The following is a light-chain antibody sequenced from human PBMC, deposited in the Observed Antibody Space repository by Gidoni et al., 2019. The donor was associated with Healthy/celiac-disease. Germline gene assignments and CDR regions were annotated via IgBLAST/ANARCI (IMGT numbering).Light chain of an antibody. CDR1: QDISNY. CDR3: QPYDTLPPT. V-gene: IGKV1-33*01. J-gene: IGKJ4*01. CDR2: DAS. Sequence: DIQMTQSPSSLSASVGDRVTITCQASQDISNYLNWYQQKPGKAPKLLIYDASNLETGGPSRFSGSGSGTAFTFTIRSLQPEDIATYYCQPYDTLPPTFGGXTKVEIK.